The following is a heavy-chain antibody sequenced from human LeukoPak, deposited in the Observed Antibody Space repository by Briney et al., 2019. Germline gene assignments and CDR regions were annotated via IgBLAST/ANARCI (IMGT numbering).Heavy chain of an antibody. D-gene: IGHD6-19*01. CDR2: ITSGGSYI. CDR1: GFTFSNYN. J-gene: IGHJ4*02. CDR3: ARDASSGWYHGDY. Sequence: GGSLTLSCAASGFTFSNYNMNWVRQAPGKVLEWVSSITSGGSYIFYADSVKGRFTISRDNAKNSLYLQMNSLRAEDTAVYYCARDASSGWYHGDYWGQGTLVTVSS. V-gene: IGHV3-21*01.